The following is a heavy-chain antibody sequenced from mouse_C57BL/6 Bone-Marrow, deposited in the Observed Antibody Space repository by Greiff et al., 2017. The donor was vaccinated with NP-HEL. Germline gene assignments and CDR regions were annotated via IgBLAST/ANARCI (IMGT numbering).Heavy chain of an antibody. CDR3: TSPLFITTVVATPYFDY. CDR2: IYPGNSDT. V-gene: IGHV1-5*01. J-gene: IGHJ2*01. Sequence: VQLKESGTVLARPGASVKMSCKTSGYTFTSYWMHWVKQRPGQGLEWIGAIYPGNSDTSYNQKFKGKAKLTAVTSASTAYMELSSLTNEDSAVYYCTSPLFITTVVATPYFDYWGQGTTLTVSS. CDR1: GYTFTSYW. D-gene: IGHD1-1*01.